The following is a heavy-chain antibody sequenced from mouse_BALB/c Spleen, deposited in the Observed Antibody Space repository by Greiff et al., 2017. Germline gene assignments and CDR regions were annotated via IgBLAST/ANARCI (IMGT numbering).Heavy chain of an antibody. CDR2: ISYDGSN. CDR1: GYSITSGYY. CDR3: ARGGGYPHAMDY. Sequence: EVQLVESGPGLVKPSQSLSLTCSVTGYSITSGYYWNWIRQFPGNKLEWMGYISYDGSNNYNPSLKNRISITRDTSKNQFFLKLNSVTTEDTATYYCARGGGYPHAMDYWGQGTSVTVSS. V-gene: IGHV3-6*02. J-gene: IGHJ4*01. D-gene: IGHD2-2*01.